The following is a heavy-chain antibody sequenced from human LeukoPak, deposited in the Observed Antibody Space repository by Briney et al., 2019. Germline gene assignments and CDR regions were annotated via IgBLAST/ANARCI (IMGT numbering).Heavy chain of an antibody. CDR3: ARGRVGSYYFDS. V-gene: IGHV4-34*01. CDR1: GGSFSGYY. CDR2: INHSGST. Sequence: SETLSLTCAVYGGSFSGYYWSWIRQPPGKGLEWIGEINHSGSTNYNPSLKSRVTISVDTSKKQFSLKLSSVTAADTAVYYCARGRVGSYYFDSWGQGSLVTVSS. D-gene: IGHD1-26*01. J-gene: IGHJ4*02.